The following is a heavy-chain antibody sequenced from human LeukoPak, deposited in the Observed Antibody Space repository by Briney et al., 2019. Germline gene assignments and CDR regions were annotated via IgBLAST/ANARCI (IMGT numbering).Heavy chain of an antibody. CDR3: ARVKGSWFDP. Sequence: SSETLSLTCTVSGGSISSSSYYWGWLRQPPGKGLEWIGSIYYSGSTYYNPSLQSRVTIAVDTSQNQFSLKLSSVTAADTAVYCCARVKGSWFDPWGQGTLVTVSS. J-gene: IGHJ5*02. CDR1: GGSISSSSYY. D-gene: IGHD3-10*01. CDR2: IYYSGST. V-gene: IGHV4-39*07.